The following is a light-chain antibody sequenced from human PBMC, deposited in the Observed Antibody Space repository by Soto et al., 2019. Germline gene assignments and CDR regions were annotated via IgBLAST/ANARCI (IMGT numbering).Light chain of an antibody. Sequence: ALTQPASVSGSPGQSITISCTGTSSDVGGYNYVSWYQQHPGKAPKLMIFDVTNRPSGVSNRFSGSKSGNTASLTISGLQAEDEADYYCSSYTTSSTYVFGTGTKVTVL. V-gene: IGLV2-14*01. CDR1: SSDVGGYNY. CDR2: DVT. J-gene: IGLJ1*01. CDR3: SSYTTSSTYV.